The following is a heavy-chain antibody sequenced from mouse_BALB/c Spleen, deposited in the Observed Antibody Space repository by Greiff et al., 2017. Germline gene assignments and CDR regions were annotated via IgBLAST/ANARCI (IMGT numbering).Heavy chain of an antibody. D-gene: IGHD2-2*01. J-gene: IGHJ3*01. CDR1: GYTFTSYT. CDR3: ARGGLRRAY. V-gene: IGHV1-4*02. Sequence: QVQLQQSAAELARPGASVKMSCKASGYTFTSYTMHWVKQRPGQGLEWIGYINPSSGYTEYNQKFKDKTTLTADKSSSTAYMQLSSLTSEDSAVYYCARGGLRRAYWGQGTLVTVSA. CDR2: INPSSGYT.